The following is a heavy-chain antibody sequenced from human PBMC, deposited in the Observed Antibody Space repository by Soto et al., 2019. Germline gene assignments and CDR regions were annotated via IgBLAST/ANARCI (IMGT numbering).Heavy chain of an antibody. Sequence: ASLKVSCKASGYTFTIYAMHWVRQAPGQRLEWMGWINAGNGNTKYSQKFQGRVTITRDTSASTAYMELSSLRSEDTAVYYCARDKIEGVFGWGTATPFDYWGQGTLVTVSS. D-gene: IGHD1-7*01. CDR3: ARDKIEGVFGWGTATPFDY. V-gene: IGHV1-3*01. J-gene: IGHJ4*02. CDR2: INAGNGNT. CDR1: GYTFTIYA.